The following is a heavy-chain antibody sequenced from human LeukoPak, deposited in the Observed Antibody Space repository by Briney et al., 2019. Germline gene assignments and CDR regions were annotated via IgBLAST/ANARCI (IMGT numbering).Heavy chain of an antibody. Sequence: SETLSLTCTVSGGSISTYYWSWIRQPPGKGLEWIGYIYYSGSTNYSPSLKSRVTISIDTSKNQFSLKLSSVTAADTAVYYCARGYSSGWYQDAFDIWGQGTMVTVSS. CDR2: IYYSGST. CDR1: GGSISTYY. D-gene: IGHD6-19*01. CDR3: ARGYSSGWYQDAFDI. J-gene: IGHJ3*02. V-gene: IGHV4-59*08.